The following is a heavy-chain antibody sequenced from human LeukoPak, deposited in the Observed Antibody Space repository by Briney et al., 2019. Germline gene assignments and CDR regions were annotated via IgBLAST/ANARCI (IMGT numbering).Heavy chain of an antibody. V-gene: IGHV3-23*01. J-gene: IGHJ4*02. CDR2: ISGSGGST. CDR1: GFTFSSYG. Sequence: PGGSLRLSCAASGFTFSSYGMSWVRQAPGKGLEWVSTISGSGGSTYYADSVKGRFTISRDNSKNTLYLQMNSLRGEDTAVYYCAKGIVYSSGWAQYWGQGTLVTVSS. D-gene: IGHD6-19*01. CDR3: AKGIVYSSGWAQY.